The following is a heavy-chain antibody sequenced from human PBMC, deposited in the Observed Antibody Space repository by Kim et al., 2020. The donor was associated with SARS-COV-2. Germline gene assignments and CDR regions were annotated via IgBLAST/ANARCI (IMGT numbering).Heavy chain of an antibody. CDR3: ARGVTMVRGVIDG. CDR1: GGSISSGGYY. V-gene: IGHV4-31*03. Sequence: SETLSLTCTVSGGSISSGGYYWSWIRQHPGKGLEWIGYIYYSGSTYYNPSLKSRVTISVDTSKNQFSLKLSSVTAADTAVYYCARGVTMVRGVIDGWGQGTLVTVSS. CDR2: IYYSGST. J-gene: IGHJ5*02. D-gene: IGHD3-10*01.